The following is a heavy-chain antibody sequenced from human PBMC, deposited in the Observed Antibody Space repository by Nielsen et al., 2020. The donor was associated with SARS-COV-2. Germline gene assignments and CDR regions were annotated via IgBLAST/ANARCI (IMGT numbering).Heavy chain of an antibody. D-gene: IGHD4-17*01. Sequence: GGSLRLSCAASGFTFSSYAMHWVRQAPGKGLEWVAVISYDGSNKYYADSVKGRFTISRDNSKNTLYLQMNGLRAEDTAVYYCARGGHGDYVSFYYYGMDVWGQGTTVTVSS. CDR2: ISYDGSNK. CDR3: ARGGHGDYVSFYYYGMDV. CDR1: GFTFSSYA. V-gene: IGHV3-30*04. J-gene: IGHJ6*02.